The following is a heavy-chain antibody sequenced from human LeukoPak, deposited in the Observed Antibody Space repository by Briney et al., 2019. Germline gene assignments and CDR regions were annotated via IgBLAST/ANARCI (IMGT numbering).Heavy chain of an antibody. V-gene: IGHV3-23*01. D-gene: IGHD1-14*01. CDR3: AKDRPYPSAEPTNFDY. J-gene: IGHJ4*02. CDR1: GFTFSSYA. CDR2: TSGSGGSA. Sequence: GGSLRLSCAASGFTFSSYAMSWVRQAPGKGLEWVSATSGSGGSAYYADSVKGRFTISRDNSKNTLYLQMNSLRAEDTAVYYCAKDRPYPSAEPTNFDYWGQGTLVTVSS.